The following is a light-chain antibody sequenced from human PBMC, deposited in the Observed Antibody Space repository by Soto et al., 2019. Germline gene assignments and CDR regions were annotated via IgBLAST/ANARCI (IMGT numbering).Light chain of an antibody. Sequence: DIQLTQSPSSVSASVGDSVTISCRASQCISTWLAWYQQKAGKAPKLLIYGASRLLNGVPSRFSGSGSGTYFTLTISSLQPEDFATYYCQQTDGFPRTFGQGTKVDI. CDR1: QCISTW. CDR2: GAS. J-gene: IGKJ1*01. V-gene: IGKV1D-12*01. CDR3: QQTDGFPRT.